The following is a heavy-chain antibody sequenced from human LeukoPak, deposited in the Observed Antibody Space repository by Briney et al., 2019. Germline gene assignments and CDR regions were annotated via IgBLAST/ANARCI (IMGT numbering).Heavy chain of an antibody. CDR1: GYTFTSYG. CDR3: ARDLLWFGELLPSFDY. J-gene: IGHJ4*02. Sequence: ASVKVSCKASGYTFTSYGISWVRQAPGQGLEWMGWISAYNGNTNYAQKLQGRVTMTTDTSTSTAYMELRSLRSDDTAVYYCARDLLWFGELLPSFDYWGQGTLVTVSS. CDR2: ISAYNGNT. D-gene: IGHD3-10*01. V-gene: IGHV1-18*01.